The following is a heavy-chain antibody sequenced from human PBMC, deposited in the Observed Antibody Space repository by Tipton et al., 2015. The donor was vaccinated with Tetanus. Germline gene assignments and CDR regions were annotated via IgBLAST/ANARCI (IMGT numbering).Heavy chain of an antibody. V-gene: IGHV1-2*02. CDR1: GYTFTGNY. Sequence: QLVQSGPEEKRPGASVRASCKASGYTFTGNYIHWVRRAPGQGLEWMGWINPNRGGTFYAQKFHGSVTMTSDTSSSTAYMEVSRLRYDDTAIYYCARGMDYESSGIDHFWGQGTLVTVSS. D-gene: IGHD3-22*01. CDR2: INPNRGGT. CDR3: ARGMDYESSGIDHF. J-gene: IGHJ4*02.